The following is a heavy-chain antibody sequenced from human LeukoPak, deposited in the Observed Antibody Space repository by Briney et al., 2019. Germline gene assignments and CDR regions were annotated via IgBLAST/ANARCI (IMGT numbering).Heavy chain of an antibody. J-gene: IGHJ6*03. CDR2: IYHSGST. CDR1: GYSISSGYY. D-gene: IGHD6-6*01. Sequence: SETLSLTCTVSGYSISSGYYWGWIRQPPGKGREWIGSIYHSGSTYYNPSLKSRVTISVDTSKNQFSLKLSSVTAADTAVYYCARTGIAARRLDYYYYMDVWGKGTTVTVSS. V-gene: IGHV4-38-2*02. CDR3: ARTGIAARRLDYYYYMDV.